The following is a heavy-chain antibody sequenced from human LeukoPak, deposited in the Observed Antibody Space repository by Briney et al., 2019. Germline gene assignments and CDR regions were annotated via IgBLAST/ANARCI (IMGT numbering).Heavy chain of an antibody. D-gene: IGHD3-10*01. CDR1: GFTFSSYA. CDR3: AKGNYGSGSNYFDY. V-gene: IGHV3-30-3*01. Sequence: GGSLRLSCAASGFTFSSYAMHWVRQAPGKGLEWVAVISYDGSNKYYADSVKGRFTISRDNSKNTLYLQMNSLRAEDTAVYYCAKGNYGSGSNYFDYWGQGTLVTVSS. CDR2: ISYDGSNK. J-gene: IGHJ4*02.